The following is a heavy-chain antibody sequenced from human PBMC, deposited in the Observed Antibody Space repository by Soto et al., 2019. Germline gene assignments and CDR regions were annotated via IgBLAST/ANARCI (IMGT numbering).Heavy chain of an antibody. J-gene: IGHJ6*03. CDR3: ACPRVVAATRNYYSMDV. Sequence: GGSLRLSCVASGYTFSSYGMHWVRQAPGKGLEWVALIWYDGSKTNYEDSVKGRFTISRDNSRNTLYLQMNSLIAEDTAVYYCACPRVVAATRNYYSMDVWGKGTTVTVSS. V-gene: IGHV3-30*02. CDR1: GYTFSSYG. CDR2: IWYDGSKT. D-gene: IGHD2-15*01.